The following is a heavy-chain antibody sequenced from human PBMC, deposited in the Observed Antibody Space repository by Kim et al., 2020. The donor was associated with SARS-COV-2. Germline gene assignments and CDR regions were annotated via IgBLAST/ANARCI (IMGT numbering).Heavy chain of an antibody. V-gene: IGHV3-33*06. D-gene: IGHD4-17*01. CDR2: ICYDGSNI. CDR3: ANEFQDDSGDYWYNGMDV. Sequence: GGSLRLSCAASGFTFSSYVMHWVRQAPGKGLEWVSVICYDGSNIYYADSVKGRFTISRDNSKNTLYLQMNSLRAEDTAVYYCANEFQDDSGDYWYNGMDVWGQGTTVTVSS. CDR1: GFTFSSYV. J-gene: IGHJ6*02.